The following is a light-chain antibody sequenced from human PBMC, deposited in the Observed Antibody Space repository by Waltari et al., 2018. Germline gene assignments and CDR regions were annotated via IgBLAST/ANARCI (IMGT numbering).Light chain of an antibody. J-gene: IGKJ4*01. V-gene: IGKV1-27*01. CDR3: QKYNSRPR. Sequence: DIQMTQSPSSLSASVGDRVTITCRASQDIDNYLAWYQQKPGKPPKILIYDAYTLHSGVPSRFSGSGGGTEFILTISSLQPEDAATYVCQKYNSRPRFGGGTRWSSN. CDR1: QDIDNY. CDR2: DAY.